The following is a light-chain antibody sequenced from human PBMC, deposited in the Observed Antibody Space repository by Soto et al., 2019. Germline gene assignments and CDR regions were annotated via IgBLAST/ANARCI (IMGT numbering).Light chain of an antibody. J-gene: IGLJ1*01. V-gene: IGLV2-14*01. CDR2: EVS. CDR3: SSYTTSSTLL. CDR1: SSDVGNYNY. Sequence: QSALTQPASVSGSPGQSITISCTGTSSDVGNYNYVSWFQQHPGKAPKLILFEVSYRPSGISNRFSGSKSGNTASLTISGLQVEDEGLYFCSSYTTSSTLLFGPGTKVTVL.